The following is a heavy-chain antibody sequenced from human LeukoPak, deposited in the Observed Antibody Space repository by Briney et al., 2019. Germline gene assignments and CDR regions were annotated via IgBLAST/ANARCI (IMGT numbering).Heavy chain of an antibody. CDR1: GYSISSGYY. V-gene: IGHV4-38-2*02. D-gene: IGHD6-6*01. J-gene: IGHJ4*02. Sequence: SETVSLTCTVSGYSISSGYYWGWIRQPPGKGLEGIGSIYNSGSTYYNPSLKSRVTISVDTSKNQFSLKLSSVTAADTAVYYCARDAVIAARHTYFDYWGQGTLVTVSS. CDR2: IYNSGST. CDR3: ARDAVIAARHTYFDY.